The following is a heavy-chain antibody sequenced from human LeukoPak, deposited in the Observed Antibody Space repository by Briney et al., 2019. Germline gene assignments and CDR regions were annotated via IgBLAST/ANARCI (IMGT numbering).Heavy chain of an antibody. D-gene: IGHD5-18*01. Sequence: PGESLRLSCAASGFTFSSYSMNWVRQAPGKGLEWVSSISSSSSYTFYADSVMGRFTISRDNAKNSLYLQMNGLRAEDTAVYYCARGLSGVTGYTYGRGIDYWGQGTLVTVSS. V-gene: IGHV3-21*01. CDR3: ARGLSGVTGYTYGRGIDY. J-gene: IGHJ4*02. CDR2: ISSSSSYT. CDR1: GFTFSSYS.